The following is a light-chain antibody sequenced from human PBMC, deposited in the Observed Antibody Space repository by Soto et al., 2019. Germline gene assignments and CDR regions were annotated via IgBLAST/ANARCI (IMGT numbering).Light chain of an antibody. CDR1: QSFRSNY. V-gene: IGKV3-20*01. Sequence: EIVLTLSPGTLSLSPGERATLSCRASQSFRSNYLAWYQQRPGQAPRLLIYGVSSRASGIPDRFSGSVSGTDFTLTISRLEPEDSAVYYCQQYDRIPGFTFGGGTKVEI. CDR3: QQYDRIPGFT. J-gene: IGKJ4*01. CDR2: GVS.